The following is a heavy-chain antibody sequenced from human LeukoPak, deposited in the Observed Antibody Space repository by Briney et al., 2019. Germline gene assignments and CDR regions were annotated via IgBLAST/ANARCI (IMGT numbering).Heavy chain of an antibody. V-gene: IGHV1-2*02. CDR1: GYTFTGYF. J-gene: IGHJ4*02. Sequence: ASVKVSCKASGYTFTGYFIHWVRQAPGQGLEWMGCIDPNSGDKKYAQKFQGRVSMPRDTSTRTAYMELSRLRSDDTAVYFCARSGSTGYSLDYWGQGTLVTVSS. D-gene: IGHD3-22*01. CDR2: IDPNSGDK. CDR3: ARSGSTGYSLDY.